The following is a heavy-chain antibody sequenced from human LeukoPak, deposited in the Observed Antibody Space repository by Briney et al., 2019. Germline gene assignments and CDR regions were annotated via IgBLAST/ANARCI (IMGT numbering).Heavy chain of an antibody. V-gene: IGHV4-59*08. J-gene: IGHJ4*02. CDR1: GGSISSYY. Sequence: SETPSLTCTVSGGSISSYYWNWIRQPPGKGLEWIGYIYYSGSTNYNPSLKSRVTISVDTSENQFSLKLNSVTAADTAVYYCARQGGVATTFDYWGQGTLVTVSS. CDR2: IYYSGST. CDR3: ARQGGVATTFDY. D-gene: IGHD5-12*01.